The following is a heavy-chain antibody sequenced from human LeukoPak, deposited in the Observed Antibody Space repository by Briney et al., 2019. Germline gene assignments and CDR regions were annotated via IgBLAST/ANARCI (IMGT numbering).Heavy chain of an antibody. CDR2: ISYDGNKK. Sequence: GGSLRLSCAASGFRFSNFAMHWVRQAPGKGLEWMALISYDGNKKYDTDSVKGRFTISRDNSKNTLYLQMNSLRADDTAVYYCARPLSIEGAFDIWGQGTMVTVSS. V-gene: IGHV3-30*14. J-gene: IGHJ3*02. D-gene: IGHD1-26*01. CDR3: ARPLSIEGAFDI. CDR1: GFRFSNFA.